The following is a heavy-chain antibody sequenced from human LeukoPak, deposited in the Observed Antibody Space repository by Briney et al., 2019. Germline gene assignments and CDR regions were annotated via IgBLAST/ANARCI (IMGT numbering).Heavy chain of an antibody. V-gene: IGHV3-74*01. CDR1: GFTFGIYW. J-gene: IGHJ3*02. D-gene: IGHD3-10*01. CDR3: ARDRGSPDSFDI. CDR2: INGDGSGT. Sequence: GGSLRLSCAASGFTFGIYWMYWVRQAPGQGLVWVSRINGDGSGTVYADSVKGRFTMSGDNAKNTLYLQMNSLRAEDTAVYYCARDRGSPDSFDIWAKGQWSPSLQ.